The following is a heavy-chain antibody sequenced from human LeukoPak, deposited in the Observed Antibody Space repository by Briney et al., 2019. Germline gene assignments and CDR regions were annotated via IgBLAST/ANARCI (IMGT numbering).Heavy chain of an antibody. J-gene: IGHJ4*02. Sequence: ASVKVSCKASGGTFSSYAISWVRQAPGQGLEWMGWISAYNGNTNYAQKFQGRVTMTTDTSTSTAYMELRSLRSDDTAVYYCARAVGLYDLWSGYYMSHWGQGTLVTVSS. CDR2: ISAYNGNT. CDR1: GGTFSSYA. D-gene: IGHD3-3*01. V-gene: IGHV1-18*01. CDR3: ARAVGLYDLWSGYYMSH.